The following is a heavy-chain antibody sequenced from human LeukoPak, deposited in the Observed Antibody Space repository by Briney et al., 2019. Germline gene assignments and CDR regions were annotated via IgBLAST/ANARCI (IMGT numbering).Heavy chain of an antibody. V-gene: IGHV4-61*01. J-gene: IGHJ3*02. D-gene: IGHD2-15*01. CDR2: IYYSGST. CDR1: GGSVSSGSYY. CDR3: ARSPPLYCSGGSCYAFDI. Sequence: NSSETLSLTCTVSGGSVSSGSYYWSWIRQPPGKGLEWIGYIYYSGSTNYNPSLKSRVTISVDTSKNQFSLKLSSVTAADTAVYYCARSPPLYCSGGSCYAFDIWGQGTMVTVSS.